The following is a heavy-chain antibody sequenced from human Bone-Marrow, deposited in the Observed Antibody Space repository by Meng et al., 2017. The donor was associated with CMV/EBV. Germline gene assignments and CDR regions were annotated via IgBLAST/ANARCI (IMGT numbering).Heavy chain of an antibody. J-gene: IGHJ4*02. CDR1: GGSFSGYS. CDR3: ASYGYTNYFDY. D-gene: IGHD1-1*01. V-gene: IGHV4-34*01. CDR2: INHSGST. Sequence: PETLSLTCVVYGGSFSGYSWSWIRQPPGKGLEWIGEINHSGSTNYNPALKSRVTISVDTSKNPFFLKLSSVTAADTAVYYCASYGYTNYFDYWGQGTLVTVSS.